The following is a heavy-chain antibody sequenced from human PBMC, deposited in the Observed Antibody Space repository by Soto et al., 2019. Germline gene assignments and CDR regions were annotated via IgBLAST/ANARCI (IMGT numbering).Heavy chain of an antibody. D-gene: IGHD3-9*01. CDR3: AAYYDISTGNYPY. CDR1: GGSFSGYY. V-gene: IGHV4-34*02. J-gene: IGHJ4*02. CDR2: INSSGST. Sequence: QVQLQQWGAGLLKPSETLSLTCAVYGGSFSGYYWSWIRQAPGRGLEWIGEINSSGSTNYNPSLKSRVTISVDTSRNQFSLMLSSVSAADTAVYYCAAYYDISTGNYPYWGQGTPVTVSS.